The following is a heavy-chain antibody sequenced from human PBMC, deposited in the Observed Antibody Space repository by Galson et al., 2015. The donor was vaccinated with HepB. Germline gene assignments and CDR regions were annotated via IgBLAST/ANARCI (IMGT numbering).Heavy chain of an antibody. CDR3: ASQIGELFNFDY. CDR2: IYWNDDK. Sequence: PALVKPTQTLTLTCTFSGFSLTTSGVGVGWIRQPPGKALEWLALIYWNDDKRYSPSLKSRLTITKDTSKNQVVLTTTNMDPVDTATYYCASQIGELFNFDYWGQGTLVTVSS. CDR1: GFSLTTSGVG. D-gene: IGHD3-10*01. J-gene: IGHJ4*02. V-gene: IGHV2-5*01.